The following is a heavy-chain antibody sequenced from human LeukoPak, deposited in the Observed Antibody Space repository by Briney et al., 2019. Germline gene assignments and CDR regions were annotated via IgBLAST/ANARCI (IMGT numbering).Heavy chain of an antibody. CDR1: GFTFSSYS. J-gene: IGHJ4*02. Sequence: GGSLRLSCAASGFTFSSYSMNWVRQAPGKGLEWVSSISSSSSYIYYADSVKGRFTNSRDNAKNSLYLQMNSLRAEDTAVYYCARGRGYSYGTVDYWGQGTLVTVSS. CDR2: ISSSSSYI. D-gene: IGHD5-18*01. CDR3: ARGRGYSYGTVDY. V-gene: IGHV3-21*01.